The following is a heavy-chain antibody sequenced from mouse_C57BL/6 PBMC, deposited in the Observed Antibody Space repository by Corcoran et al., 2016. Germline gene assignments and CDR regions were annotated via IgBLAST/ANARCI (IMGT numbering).Heavy chain of an antibody. D-gene: IGHD1-1*01. V-gene: IGHV1-26*01. J-gene: IGHJ1*03. CDR3: AEGGSSLHWYFDV. Sequence: EVQLQQSGPELVKPGASVKISCKASGYTFTDYYMNWVKQSHGKSLEWIGDINPNNGGTSYNQKFKGKATLTVDKSSSTAYMELRSLTSEDSAVYYCAEGGSSLHWYFDVWGTGTTVTVSS. CDR2: INPNNGGT. CDR1: GYTFTDYY.